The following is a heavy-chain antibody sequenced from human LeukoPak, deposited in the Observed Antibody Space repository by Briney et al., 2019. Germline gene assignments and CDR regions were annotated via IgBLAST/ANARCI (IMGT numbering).Heavy chain of an antibody. J-gene: IGHJ6*02. CDR2: IYYSGST. D-gene: IGHD2/OR15-2a*01. V-gene: IGHV4-59*08. Sequence: SETLSLTCTVSGGSISSYYWSWIRQPPGKGLERIGYIYYSGSTNYNPSLKSRVTISVGTSKNQFSLKLSSVTAADTAVYYCARQPNSKGYYYGMDVWGQGTTVTVSS. CDR1: GGSISSYY. CDR3: ARQPNSKGYYYGMDV.